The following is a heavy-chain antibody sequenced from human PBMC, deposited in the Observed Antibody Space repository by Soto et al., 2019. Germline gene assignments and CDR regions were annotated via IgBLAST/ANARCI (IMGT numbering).Heavy chain of an antibody. Sequence: QVQLVESGGGVLQPGRSLSLSCAASGFSFSSYGMHWVRQAPGKGLEWVAVISHDGSDKYYADSVKGRFIISRDNSKNTLYLQTISLRVEDTAVYYCAKERLLWDLDYWGQGTLVTVSS. CDR2: ISHDGSDK. CDR1: GFSFSSYG. V-gene: IGHV3-30*18. CDR3: AKERLLWDLDY. J-gene: IGHJ4*02. D-gene: IGHD3-10*01.